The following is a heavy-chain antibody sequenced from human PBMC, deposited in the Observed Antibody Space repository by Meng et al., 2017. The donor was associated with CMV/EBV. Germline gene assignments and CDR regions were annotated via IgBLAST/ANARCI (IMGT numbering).Heavy chain of an antibody. D-gene: IGHD2-2*01. CDR3: ARTDCSSTSCPKYYFDY. J-gene: IGHJ4*02. CDR1: GFTFDDYG. Sequence: GESLKISCAASGFTFDDYGMSWVRQAPGKGLEWVSGINWNGGSTGYADSVKGRFTISRDNAKNSLYLQMNGLRAEDTALYYCARTDCSSTSCPKYYFDYWGQGTLVTVSS. CDR2: INWNGGST. V-gene: IGHV3-20*04.